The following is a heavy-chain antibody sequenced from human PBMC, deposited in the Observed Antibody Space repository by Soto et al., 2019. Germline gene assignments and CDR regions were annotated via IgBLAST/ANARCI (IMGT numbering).Heavy chain of an antibody. J-gene: IGHJ4*02. CDR2: IYYLGST. Sequence: SETLSLTCSVSGGSMSEYFWSWIRQSPGKGLEWIGYIYYLGSTDYNPSLKSRVTISVDTSKRQFSLRLTSVTAADTAVYYCARDGYDGSGSPYPAYWGPGTQVT. D-gene: IGHD3-10*01. CDR1: GGSMSEYF. CDR3: ARDGYDGSGSPYPAY. V-gene: IGHV4-59*01.